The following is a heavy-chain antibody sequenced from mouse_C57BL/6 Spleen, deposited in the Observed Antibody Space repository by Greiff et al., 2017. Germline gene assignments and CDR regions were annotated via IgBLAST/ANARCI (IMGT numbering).Heavy chain of an antibody. D-gene: IGHD2-1*01. CDR1: GYAFSSYW. CDR2: IYPGDGDT. J-gene: IGHJ3*01. V-gene: IGHV1-80*01. CDR3: ARGGTYGKYAGFAY. Sequence: VQLQQSGAELVKPGASVKISCTASGYAFSSYWMNWVKQRPGQGLEWIGQIYPGDGDTKYNGKFKGKATLTADKSSSTAYMQLSSLTSEDSAVYFCARGGTYGKYAGFAYWGQGTLVTVSA.